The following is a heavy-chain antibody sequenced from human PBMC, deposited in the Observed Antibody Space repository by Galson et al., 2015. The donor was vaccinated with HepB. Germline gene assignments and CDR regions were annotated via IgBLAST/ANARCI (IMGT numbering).Heavy chain of an antibody. V-gene: IGHV3-9*01. Sequence: SLRLSCAASGFTFNDYAIHWVRQAPGKGLEWVSGISWNSGTIDYADSVNGRFTIPRDNAKNSLYLQMNSLRAEDTALYYCVKDSVPAKYSNTWGYFDYWGQGTLVTVSS. CDR3: VKDSVPAKYSNTWGYFDY. J-gene: IGHJ4*02. CDR2: ISWNSGTI. CDR1: GFTFNDYA. D-gene: IGHD6-13*01.